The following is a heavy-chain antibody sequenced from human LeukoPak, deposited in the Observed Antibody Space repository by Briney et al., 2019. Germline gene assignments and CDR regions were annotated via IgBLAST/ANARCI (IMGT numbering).Heavy chain of an antibody. Sequence: KPSQTLSLTCTVSGGSISSGGYYWSWIRQHPGKGLEWIGYIYYSGSTYYNPSLKSRVTISVDTSKNQFSLKLSSVTAADTAVYYCARMVRGVIVASDIWGQGTMVTVSS. CDR1: GGSISSGGYY. D-gene: IGHD3-10*01. J-gene: IGHJ3*02. CDR3: ARMVRGVIVASDI. V-gene: IGHV4-31*03. CDR2: IYYSGST.